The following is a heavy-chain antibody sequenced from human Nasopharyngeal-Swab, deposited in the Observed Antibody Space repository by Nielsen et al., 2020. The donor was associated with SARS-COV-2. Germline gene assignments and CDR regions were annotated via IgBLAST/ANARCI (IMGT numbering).Heavy chain of an antibody. V-gene: IGHV4-39*01. CDR1: GGSISSGEYY. J-gene: IGHJ3*02. CDR3: ARPNYDSSGYYRGQGAFDI. Sequence: SETLSLTCSVSGGSISSGEYYWGWIRQPPGKGLEWIGSIYYSGSTYYNPSLKSRVTISVDTSKNQFSLKLSSVTAADTAVYYCARPNYDSSGYYRGQGAFDIWGQGTMVTVSS. D-gene: IGHD3-22*01. CDR2: IYYSGST.